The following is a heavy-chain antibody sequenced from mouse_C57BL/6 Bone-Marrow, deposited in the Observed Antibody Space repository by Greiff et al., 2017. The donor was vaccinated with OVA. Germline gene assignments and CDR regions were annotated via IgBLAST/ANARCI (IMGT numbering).Heavy chain of an antibody. D-gene: IGHD1-1*01. CDR1: GYAFTNYL. CDR3: ARENYYGSSYRGYFDV. J-gene: IGHJ1*03. Sequence: VQVVESGAELVRPGTSVKVSCKASGYAFTNYLIEWVKQRPGQGLEWIGVINPGSGGTNYNEKFKGKATLTADKSSSTAYMQLSSLTSEDSAVYFCARENYYGSSYRGYFDVWGTGTTVTVSS. V-gene: IGHV1-54*01. CDR2: INPGSGGT.